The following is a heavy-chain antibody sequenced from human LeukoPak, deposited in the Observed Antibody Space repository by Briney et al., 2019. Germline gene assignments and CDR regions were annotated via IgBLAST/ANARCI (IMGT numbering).Heavy chain of an antibody. CDR2: IIPIFGTA. CDR3: ARALSPVLLDVGFDY. V-gene: IGHV1-69*13. CDR1: GGTFSSYA. Sequence: SVKVSCKASGGTFSSYAISWVRQAPGQGLEWMGGIIPIFGTANYAQKFQGRVTITADESTSTAYMELGSLRSEDTAVYYCARALSPVLLDVGFDYWGQGTLVTVSS. D-gene: IGHD3/OR15-3a*01. J-gene: IGHJ4*02.